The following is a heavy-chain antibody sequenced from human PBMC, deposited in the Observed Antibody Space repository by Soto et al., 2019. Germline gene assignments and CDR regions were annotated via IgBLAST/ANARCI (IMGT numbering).Heavy chain of an antibody. Sequence: ASVKVSCKASGYTFTRYGISWVRQAPGQGLEWMGWISGYNGDANYAQSFQGRVSMTIDTSTTTAYMELRTLTPDDTAVYYCAKNGHPPYYYYGLDVWGQGTTVTVSS. CDR3: AKNGHPPYYYYGLDV. CDR1: GYTFTRYG. D-gene: IGHD2-8*01. CDR2: ISGYNGDA. J-gene: IGHJ6*02. V-gene: IGHV1-18*01.